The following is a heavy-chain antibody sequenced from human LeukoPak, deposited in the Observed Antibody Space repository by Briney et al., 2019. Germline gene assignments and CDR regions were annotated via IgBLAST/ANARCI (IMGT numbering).Heavy chain of an antibody. Sequence: PSETLSLTCTVSGGSISSYYWSWIRQPPGKGLEWIGYIYYSGSTNYNPSLKSRVTISVDTSKNQFSLKLSSVTAADTAVYYCARGPEDTSMDWFDPWGQGTLVTVSS. V-gene: IGHV4-59*01. CDR3: ARGPEDTSMDWFDP. CDR1: GGSISSYY. J-gene: IGHJ5*02. D-gene: IGHD5-18*01. CDR2: IYYSGST.